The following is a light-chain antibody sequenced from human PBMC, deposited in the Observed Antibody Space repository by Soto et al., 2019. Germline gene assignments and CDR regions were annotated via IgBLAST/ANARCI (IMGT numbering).Light chain of an antibody. Sequence: DIQMTHSPSSLSASVGDRVTISCRASQGISTYLAWYQQKPGKVHQILISAVSTLHSGVPSRFSGSGSGTDFTLTISSLQPEYVATYYCQKYNSSPWTFGQGTKVDIK. J-gene: IGKJ1*01. V-gene: IGKV1-27*01. CDR2: AVS. CDR3: QKYNSSPWT. CDR1: QGISTY.